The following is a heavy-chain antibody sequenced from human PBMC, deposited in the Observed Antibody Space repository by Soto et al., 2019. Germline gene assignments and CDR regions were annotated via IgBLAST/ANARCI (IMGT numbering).Heavy chain of an antibody. V-gene: IGHV4-4*07. CDR3: ARYREDGDYVGACDY. CDR2: IFASGST. CDR1: GDSINNYF. Sequence: QVQLQESGPGLVKPSETLSLTCIVSGDSINNYFWSWIRQPAVKGLEWIGRIFASGSTKYNPSLESRVTMSVDTSENQFSLTLRSVTAADTAKYYCARYREDGDYVGACDYWGQGTLVTVSS. D-gene: IGHD4-17*01. J-gene: IGHJ4*02.